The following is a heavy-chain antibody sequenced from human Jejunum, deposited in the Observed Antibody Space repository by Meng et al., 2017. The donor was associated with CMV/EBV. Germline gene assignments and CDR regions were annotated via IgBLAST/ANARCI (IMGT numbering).Heavy chain of an antibody. Sequence: GGSSSSSSYYWGWIRQPPGRGLEWIASIYYRGTTFYSPSLKSRVTISIDTSKNHFSLNLRSVTAADAAVYYCARDSGGYGLDAFDIWGQGTMVTVSS. CDR3: ARDSGGYGLDAFDI. CDR1: GGSSSSSSYY. J-gene: IGHJ3*02. D-gene: IGHD2-15*01. V-gene: IGHV4-39*07. CDR2: IYYRGTT.